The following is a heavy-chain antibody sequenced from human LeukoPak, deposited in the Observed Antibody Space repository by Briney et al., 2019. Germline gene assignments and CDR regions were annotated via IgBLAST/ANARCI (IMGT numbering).Heavy chain of an antibody. D-gene: IGHD5-18*01. V-gene: IGHV4-39*07. CDR1: GGSISTYY. Sequence: SETLSLTCTLSGGSISTYYWGWIRQPPGKGLEWIGSIYYSGSTYYNPSLKSRVTISVDTSKNQFSLKLSSVTAADTAVYYCARAERGYSYGLDYWGQGTLDTVSS. CDR2: IYYSGST. J-gene: IGHJ4*02. CDR3: ARAERGYSYGLDY.